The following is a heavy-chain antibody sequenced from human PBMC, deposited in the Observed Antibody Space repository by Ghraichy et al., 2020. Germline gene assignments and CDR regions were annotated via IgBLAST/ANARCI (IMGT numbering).Heavy chain of an antibody. Sequence: GGSLRLSCAASGFTFSSYAMSWVRQAPGKGLEWVSAISGSGGSTYYADSVKGRFTISRDNSKNTLYLQMNSLRAEDTAVYYCAKDDLTVVVASTPYYFDYCGQGTLVTVSS. CDR1: GFTFSSYA. J-gene: IGHJ4*02. CDR3: AKDDLTVVVASTPYYFDY. V-gene: IGHV3-23*01. D-gene: IGHD2-15*01. CDR2: ISGSGGST.